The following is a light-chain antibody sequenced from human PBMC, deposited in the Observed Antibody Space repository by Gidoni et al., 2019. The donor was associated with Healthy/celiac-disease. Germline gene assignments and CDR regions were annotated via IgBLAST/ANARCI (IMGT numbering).Light chain of an antibody. Sequence: AIQMTQSPSSLSASVGDRVTITCRASQGIRNDLGWYQQKPGKDPKLLIYAASSLQSGVPSRFSGSGSGTDFTLTISSLQPEDFATYYCLQDYNYPRTFGQRTKVEIK. V-gene: IGKV1-6*01. J-gene: IGKJ1*01. CDR2: AAS. CDR1: QGIRND. CDR3: LQDYNYPRT.